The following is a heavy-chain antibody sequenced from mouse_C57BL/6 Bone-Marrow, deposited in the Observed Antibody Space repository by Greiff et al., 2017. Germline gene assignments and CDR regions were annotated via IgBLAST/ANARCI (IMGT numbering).Heavy chain of an antibody. CDR2: ISSGSSTI. J-gene: IGHJ2*01. CDR1: GFTFSDYG. V-gene: IGHV5-17*01. D-gene: IGHD2-3*01. Sequence: EVKLVESGGGLVKPGGSLKLSCAASGFTFSDYGMHWVRQAPETGLEWVAYISSGSSTIYYADTVKGRFTISRDNAKNPLFLQMTSLRSDDTAMYYCARERNDGYSYYDYWGQGTTRTVSS. CDR3: ARERNDGYSYYDY.